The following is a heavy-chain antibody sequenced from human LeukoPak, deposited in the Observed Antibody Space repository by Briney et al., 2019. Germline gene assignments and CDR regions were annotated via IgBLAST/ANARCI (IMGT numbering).Heavy chain of an antibody. V-gene: IGHV1-69*01. Sequence: SVKVSCKASGGTFSSYAISWVRQAPGQGLEWMGGIIPIFGTANYAQKFQGRVTITADESTSTAYMELSSLRSEDTAVYYCARSPSRVGTIFGVVNENWFDPWGQGTLVTVSS. CDR3: ARSPSRVGTIFGVVNENWFDP. J-gene: IGHJ5*02. CDR1: GGTFSSYA. D-gene: IGHD3-3*01. CDR2: IIPIFGTA.